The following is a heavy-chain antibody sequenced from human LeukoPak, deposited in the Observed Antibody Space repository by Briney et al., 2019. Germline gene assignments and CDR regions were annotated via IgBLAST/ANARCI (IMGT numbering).Heavy chain of an antibody. CDR1: GFTFSTYD. CDR2: MGTAGDT. CDR3: ARGIYGGNVRGWYFDL. J-gene: IGHJ2*01. Sequence: PGGSLRLSCAASGFTFSTYDMHWVRQAAGRGLEWVSRMGTAGDTSYQDSVKGRFTVSREDAKNSLYLQMNSLTDGDAAVYYCARGIYGGNVRGWYFDLWGRGTLVTVSS. V-gene: IGHV3-13*01. D-gene: IGHD4-23*01.